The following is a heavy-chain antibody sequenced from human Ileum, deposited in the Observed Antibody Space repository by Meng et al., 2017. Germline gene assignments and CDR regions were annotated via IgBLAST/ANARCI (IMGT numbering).Heavy chain of an antibody. CDR3: ASPLDGYSSSWYSLYY. Sequence: GESLKILRVAFEFTLRNYWMTRVRQTSGKGPEWVANIKQDESKKYYVDSVKGRFTISRDNSRNSLYLEMNSLRDEDTGVYFCASPLDGYSSSWYSLYYWGRGKLVNGAS. V-gene: IGHV3-7*01. CDR2: IKQDESKK. CDR1: EFTLRNYW. J-gene: IGHJ4*01. D-gene: IGHD6-13*01.